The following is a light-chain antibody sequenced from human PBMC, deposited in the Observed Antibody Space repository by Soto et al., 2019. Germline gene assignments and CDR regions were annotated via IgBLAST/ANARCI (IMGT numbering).Light chain of an antibody. CDR1: QSVSST. CDR3: QQYDIWPPYT. CDR2: DAS. J-gene: IGKJ2*01. V-gene: IGKV3D-15*01. Sequence: EIVMTQSPATLSVAPGERASLSCRASQSVSSTLAWYQQKPGQAPRLLIYDASNRATGIPARFSGSGSGTEFTVTISSLQSEDFAIYYCQQYDIWPPYTFGQGTK.